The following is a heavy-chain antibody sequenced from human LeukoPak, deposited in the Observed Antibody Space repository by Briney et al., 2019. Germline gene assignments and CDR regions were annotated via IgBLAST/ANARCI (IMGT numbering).Heavy chain of an antibody. D-gene: IGHD2-2*01. V-gene: IGHV4-34*01. CDR3: ARGRYCSSTSCYGGYYYYYYGMDV. CDR2: INHSGST. J-gene: IGHJ6*04. CDR1: GGSFSGYY. Sequence: SETLSLTCAVYGGSFSGYYWSWIRQPPGKGLEWIGEINHSGSTNYNPSLESRVTISVDASKNQFSLKLSSVTAADTAVYYCARGRYCSSTSCYGGYYYYYYGMDVWGKGTTVTVSS.